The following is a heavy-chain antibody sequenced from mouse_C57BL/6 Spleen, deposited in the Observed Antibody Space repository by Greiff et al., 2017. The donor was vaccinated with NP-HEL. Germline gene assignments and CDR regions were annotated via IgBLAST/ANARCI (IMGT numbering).Heavy chain of an antibody. CDR2: IYPGDGDT. Sequence: QVQLQQSGPELVKPGASVKISCKASGYAFTSSWMNWVKQRPGQGLEWIGRIYPGDGDTNYNEKFKGKATLTADKSSSTAYMQLSSLTSEDSAVYFCGGGGFDYGNKDYFDYWGQGTTLTVSA. V-gene: IGHV1-82*01. J-gene: IGHJ2*01. D-gene: IGHD1-1*01. CDR1: GYAFTSSW. CDR3: GGGGFDYGNKDYFDY.